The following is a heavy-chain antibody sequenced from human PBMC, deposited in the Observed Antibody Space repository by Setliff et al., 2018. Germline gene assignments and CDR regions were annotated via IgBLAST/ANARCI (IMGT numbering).Heavy chain of an antibody. D-gene: IGHD2-2*01. CDR1: GFTFSSYW. CDR2: INSDGSST. J-gene: IGHJ6*02. Sequence: GGSLRLSCAASGFTFSSYWMHWVRQAPGKGLVWVSRINSDGSSTSYADSVKGRFTISRDNAKNTLYLKMNSLRAEDTAVYYCARGHIVVVPAAKGVGMDVWGQGTTVTVSS. V-gene: IGHV3-74*01. CDR3: ARGHIVVVPAAKGVGMDV.